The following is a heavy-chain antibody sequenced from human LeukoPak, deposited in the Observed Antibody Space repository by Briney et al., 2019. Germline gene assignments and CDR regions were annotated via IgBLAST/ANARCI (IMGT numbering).Heavy chain of an antibody. J-gene: IGHJ5*02. CDR3: AKGLGSWFDP. V-gene: IGHV3-23*01. CDR1: GFTFSSYD. D-gene: IGHD2-15*01. CDR2: ISGSGGST. Sequence: PGGSLRLSCAASGFTFSSYDMSWVRQAPGKGLEWVSAISGSGGSTYYADSVKGRFTISRDNSKNTLYLQMNSLRAEDMAVYYCAKGLGSWFDPWGQGTLVTVSS.